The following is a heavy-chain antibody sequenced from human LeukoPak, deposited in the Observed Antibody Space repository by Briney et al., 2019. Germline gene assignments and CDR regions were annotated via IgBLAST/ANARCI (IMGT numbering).Heavy chain of an antibody. D-gene: IGHD4-17*01. CDR3: SRGPSTTLTTF. Sequence: PGGSLRLSCTASGFSFNTYWMTWVRQAPGKGLEWVANIKPDGDTKNYLDSVKGRFTISRDNAKSSLHLQMNGLTAEDTAVYYCSRGPSTTLTTFWGQGTMVTVSS. CDR2: IKPDGDTK. V-gene: IGHV3-7*01. J-gene: IGHJ4*02. CDR1: GFSFNTYW.